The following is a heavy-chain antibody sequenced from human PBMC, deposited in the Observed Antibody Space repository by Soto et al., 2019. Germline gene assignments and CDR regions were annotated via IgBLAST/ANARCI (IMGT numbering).Heavy chain of an antibody. J-gene: IGHJ4*01. V-gene: IGHV4-39*01. CDR1: CACISSSTSY. CDR2: IYYGGST. Sequence: PSATLSLTCLVFCACISSSTSYWAWVRQPLGKGLGWIWSIYYGGSTYYNPCLRRRVTLPADSAQDQLFLNPHTVTAADTAYCCGTRQQDSLNDWGHGTRITVSS. CDR3: TRQQDSLND.